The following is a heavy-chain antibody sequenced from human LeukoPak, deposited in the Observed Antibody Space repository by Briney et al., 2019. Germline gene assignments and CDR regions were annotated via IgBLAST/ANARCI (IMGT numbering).Heavy chain of an antibody. CDR3: AKLWYYYDSSAAIDY. CDR1: GFTFSSYA. D-gene: IGHD3-22*01. J-gene: IGHJ4*02. Sequence: GGSLRLSCAASGFTFSSYAMSWVRQAPGKGLEWVSAISGSGGSTYYADSVKGRFTISRDNSKNTLYLQMNSLRAEDTAVYYCAKLWYYYDSSAAIDYWGQGTLVTVSS. CDR2: ISGSGGST. V-gene: IGHV3-23*01.